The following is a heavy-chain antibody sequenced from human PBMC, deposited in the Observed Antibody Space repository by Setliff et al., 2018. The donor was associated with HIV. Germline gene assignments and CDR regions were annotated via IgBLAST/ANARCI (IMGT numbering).Heavy chain of an antibody. CDR1: GGSISSYY. CDR2: FYTSGST. D-gene: IGHD3-16*01. Sequence: PSETLSLTCTVSGGSISSYYWSWIRQPAGKGLEWIGRFYTSGSTNYNPSLKSRVTMSVDTSKNQFSLKLRSVTAADTAVYYCARRSPGGGYYMDVWGKGTTVTVSS. CDR3: ARRSPGGGYYMDV. J-gene: IGHJ6*03. V-gene: IGHV4-4*07.